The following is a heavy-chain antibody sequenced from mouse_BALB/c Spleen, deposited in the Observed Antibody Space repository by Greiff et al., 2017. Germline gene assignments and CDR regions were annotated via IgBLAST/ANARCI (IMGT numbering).Heavy chain of an antibody. Sequence: VQLQQSGAELVRPGSSVKISCKASGYAFSSYWMNWVKQRPGQGLEWIGQIYPGDGDTNYNGKFKGKATLTADKSSSTAYMQLSSLTSEDSAVYFCARGLTNYGSSYFAYWGQGTLDTVSA. V-gene: IGHV1-80*01. CDR2: IYPGDGDT. J-gene: IGHJ3*01. CDR3: ARGLTNYGSSYFAY. CDR1: GYAFSSYW. D-gene: IGHD1-1*01.